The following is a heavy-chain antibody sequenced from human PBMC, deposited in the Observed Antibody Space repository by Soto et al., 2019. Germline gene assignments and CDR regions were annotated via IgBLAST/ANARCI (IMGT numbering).Heavy chain of an antibody. CDR3: AKWSGFGDA. D-gene: IGHD3-10*01. Sequence: GGSLRLFCAASGFTLSRHSMAWVRQAPGKRLQWFSGISNDGSTTFYIDSVRGRFTISRDTSTNTLYLQMDSLRVEDTAVYFCAKWSGFGDAWGQGTLVTVSS. V-gene: IGHV3-23*01. J-gene: IGHJ5*02. CDR1: GFTLSRHS. CDR2: ISNDGSTT.